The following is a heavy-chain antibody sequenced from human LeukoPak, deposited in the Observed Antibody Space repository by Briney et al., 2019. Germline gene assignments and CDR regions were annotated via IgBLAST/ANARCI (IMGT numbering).Heavy chain of an antibody. V-gene: IGHV3-23*01. CDR1: GFTFSSYA. J-gene: IGHJ3*02. CDR2: ISYSGGST. Sequence: GGSLRLSCAASGFTFSSYAMSWVRRAPGKGLEWVSTISYSGGSTYYADSVKGRFAISRDSSKNTLYLQMNGLRGEDTAVYYCAKDDGGSPPDAFDIWGQGTLVTVSS. D-gene: IGHD1-26*01. CDR3: AKDDGGSPPDAFDI.